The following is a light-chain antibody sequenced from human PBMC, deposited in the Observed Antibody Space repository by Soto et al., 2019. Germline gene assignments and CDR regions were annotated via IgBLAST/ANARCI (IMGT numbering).Light chain of an antibody. CDR2: DAS. CDR3: QQYGNSPLT. J-gene: IGKJ4*01. CDR1: QTIASVS. Sequence: EIVLTQSPGTLSLSPGDRATLSCRASQTIASVSLAWYQQKPGQAPRLLIYDASSRATDIPDRFSGRGSGTDFTLTISRLEPGDRAVYFCQQYGNSPLTFGGGTKVDIK. V-gene: IGKV3-20*01.